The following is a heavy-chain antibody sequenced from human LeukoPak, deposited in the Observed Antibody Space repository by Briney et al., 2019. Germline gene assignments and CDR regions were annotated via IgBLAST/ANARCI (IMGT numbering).Heavy chain of an antibody. D-gene: IGHD3-16*01. J-gene: IGHJ6*03. CDR3: ARGGYMDV. Sequence: PGGSLRLSCAASGFTFSGSAIHWVRQASGKGREWIGRIRNQANTYATAYAASVKGRFTVSRDDSQNTAYLQMNSLRAEDTAVYYCARGGYMDVWGKGTTVTISS. CDR2: IRNQANTYAT. CDR1: GFTFSGSA. V-gene: IGHV3-73*01.